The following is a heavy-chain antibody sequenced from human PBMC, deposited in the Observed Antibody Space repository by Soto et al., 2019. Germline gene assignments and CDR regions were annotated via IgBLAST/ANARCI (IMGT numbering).Heavy chain of an antibody. V-gene: IGHV4-4*07. Sequence: PSETLSLTRTVSGGSISSYYWSWIRQPAGKGLEWIGRIYTSGSTNYNPSLKSRVTMSVDTSKNQFSLKLSSVTAADTAVYYCARDTAWAAAGYYYYYGMDVWGQGTTVTVSS. CDR3: ARDTAWAAAGYYYYYGMDV. CDR1: GGSISSYY. D-gene: IGHD6-13*01. J-gene: IGHJ6*02. CDR2: IYTSGST.